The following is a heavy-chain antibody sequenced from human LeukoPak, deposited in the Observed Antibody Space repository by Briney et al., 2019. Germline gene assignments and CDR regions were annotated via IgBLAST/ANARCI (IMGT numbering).Heavy chain of an antibody. V-gene: IGHV3-23*01. CDR3: AKRGVVIRVILVGFHKQAYYFDS. CDR1: GITLSNYG. D-gene: IGHD3-10*01. Sequence: PGGSLRLSCAVSGITLSNYGMSWVRQAPGKGLEWVAGISDSGGSTNYADSVKGRFTISRDNAKNTLYLQMNSLGAGDTAVYFCAKRGVVIRVILVGFHKQAYYFDSWGQGALVTVSS. J-gene: IGHJ4*02. CDR2: ISDSGGST.